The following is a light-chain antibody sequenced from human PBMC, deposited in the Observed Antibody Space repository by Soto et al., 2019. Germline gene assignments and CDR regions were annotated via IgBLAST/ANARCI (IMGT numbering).Light chain of an antibody. V-gene: IGKV3-11*01. CDR1: QSVSSD. Sequence: EIVLTQSPATLSLSPGERATLSCRASQSVSSDLAGFQQKPGQAPNLLIYASSNRATGIPARFSGSGSGTDFTLTISSLEPEDFAVYYCQQRSNWPFFGGGTKV. CDR3: QQRSNWPF. J-gene: IGKJ4*01. CDR2: ASS.